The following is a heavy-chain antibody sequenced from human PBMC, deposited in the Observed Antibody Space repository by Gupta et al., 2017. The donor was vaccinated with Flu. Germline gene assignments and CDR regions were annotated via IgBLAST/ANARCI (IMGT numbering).Heavy chain of an antibody. D-gene: IGHD3-3*01. Sequence: QITLKESGPTLVKPTETLTLTCTLSGFSFSSSGVGVGWIRQPPGKALEWLALIYWDDDTRYSPLLKSRLTITKDTAKNQVFLTLTNTGPGDTGTYYCVRFWSGFFTTWGIHDAFDVWGNGMEVSVSS. J-gene: IGHJ3*01. CDR3: VRFWSGFFTTWGIHDAFDV. V-gene: IGHV2-5*04. CDR2: IYWDDDT. CDR1: GFSFSSSGVG.